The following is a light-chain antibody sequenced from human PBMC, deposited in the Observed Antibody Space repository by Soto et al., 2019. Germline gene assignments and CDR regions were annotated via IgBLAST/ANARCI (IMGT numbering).Light chain of an antibody. Sequence: EIVLTHSHATLCFSQGERDNLXGRVSQRVSIYLAWYQQKPGQAPRLLIYDASNRATGIPARFSGSRSGTDFTLAISSLEPEDFTFYYCQQRSNLPLAFGGGTKVDIK. CDR2: DAS. J-gene: IGKJ4*01. CDR1: QRVSIY. CDR3: QQRSNLPLA. V-gene: IGKV3-11*01.